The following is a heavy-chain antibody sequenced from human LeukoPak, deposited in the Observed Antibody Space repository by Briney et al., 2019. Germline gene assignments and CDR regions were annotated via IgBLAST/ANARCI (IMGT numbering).Heavy chain of an antibody. Sequence: SETLSLTCAVSGGSMRNYYWSWIRQPPGKGLEWIGYTYDSGSSSYNPSLRSRVSISIDTSKNQFSLNLSSVTAADTAVYYCARGWASSWYYDFWGQGTLFTVSS. CDR2: TYDSGSS. CDR1: GGSMRNYY. CDR3: ARGWASSWYYDF. D-gene: IGHD2-2*01. J-gene: IGHJ4*02. V-gene: IGHV4-59*01.